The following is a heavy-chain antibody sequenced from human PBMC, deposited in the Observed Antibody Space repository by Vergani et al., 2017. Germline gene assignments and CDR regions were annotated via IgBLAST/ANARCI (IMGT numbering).Heavy chain of an antibody. CDR3: AKDSYYYDTGGYYPYYYYYYMDV. V-gene: IGHV3-30*18. CDR1: GFTFNNYG. Sequence: QVQLVESGGGVVQPGRSLRLSCAASGFTFNNYGMHWVRQAPGKGLEWVAVISYDGNNKYYADSVKGRFTISRDNSKNTLYLQMNSLRAEDTAVYYCAKDSYYYDTGGYYPYYYYYYMDVWGKGTTVTVSS. J-gene: IGHJ6*03. CDR2: ISYDGNNK. D-gene: IGHD3-22*01.